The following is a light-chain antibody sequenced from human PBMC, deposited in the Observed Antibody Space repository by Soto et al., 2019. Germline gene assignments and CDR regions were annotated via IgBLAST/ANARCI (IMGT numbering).Light chain of an antibody. J-gene: IGKJ5*01. Sequence: DIQMPQSPSTLSASGGDRVTITCRASQSISSWLAWYQQKKGKAHKLLIYAASSLQSGVPSRFSVIVSGTDFTINLPSLKPEDGETDDGQQRYGTPITFGQGTRLEIK. CDR3: QQRYGTPIT. V-gene: IGKV1-39*01. CDR2: AAS. CDR1: QSISSW.